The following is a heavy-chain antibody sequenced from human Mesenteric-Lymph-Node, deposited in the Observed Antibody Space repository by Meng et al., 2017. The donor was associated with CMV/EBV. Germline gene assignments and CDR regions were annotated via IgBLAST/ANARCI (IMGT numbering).Heavy chain of an antibody. CDR2: IYYSGTT. CDR1: GGSVSSSNSY. CDR3: ARGRFVLMKGFDP. D-gene: IGHD2-8*01. Sequence: SETLSLTCTVSGGSVSSSNSYWAWIRQPPGKGLEWIASIYYSGTTHHNSSLKSRVTISVDTSKNQFSLKLSSVTAADTAVYYCARGRFVLMKGFDPWGQGTLVTVSS. V-gene: IGHV4-39*07. J-gene: IGHJ5*02.